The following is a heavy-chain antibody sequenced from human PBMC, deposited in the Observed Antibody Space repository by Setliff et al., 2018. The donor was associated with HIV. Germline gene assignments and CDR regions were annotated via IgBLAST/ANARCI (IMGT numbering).Heavy chain of an antibody. D-gene: IGHD2-2*01. Sequence: ASVKVSCKASGGTFSSQAISWVRQAPGQGLEWMGGIIPIFGTANYAQKFQGRITITADESTNTAYMELSSLRSEDTAVYYCASPQPQGANQLLWSFDSWGQGALVTVSS. CDR2: IIPIFGTA. V-gene: IGHV1-69*13. CDR1: GGTFSSQA. J-gene: IGHJ4*02. CDR3: ASPQPQGANQLLWSFDS.